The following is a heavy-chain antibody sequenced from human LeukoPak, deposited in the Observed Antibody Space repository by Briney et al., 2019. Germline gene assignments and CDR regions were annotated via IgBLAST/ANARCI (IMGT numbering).Heavy chain of an antibody. D-gene: IGHD1-26*01. CDR1: GYTFTGYY. CDR2: INPNSGGT. CDR3: ARAIVGASMAIGY. Sequence: APLKVSCKASGYTFTGYYMHWVRQAPGQGLEWMGWINPNSGGTNYAQKFQGRVTMTRDTSISTAYMELSRLRSDDTAVYYCARAIVGASMAIGYWGQGTLVTVSS. J-gene: IGHJ4*02. V-gene: IGHV1-2*02.